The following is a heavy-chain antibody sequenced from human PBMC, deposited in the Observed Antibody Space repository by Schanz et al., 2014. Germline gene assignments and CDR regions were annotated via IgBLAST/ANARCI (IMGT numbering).Heavy chain of an antibody. J-gene: IGHJ1*01. Sequence: QVQLQQWGAGLLKPSGTLSLTCAVYGGSFIGYDWSWIRQFPGQDLEWIGDINHYGRTNYNPSLMGRVPISIDASQTQFSLKMTSVTAADTAIYYCAIPRGSYAPNWSEARYFQHWGQGSLVTVSS. CDR3: AIPRGSYAPNWSEARYFQH. V-gene: IGHV4-34*01. CDR1: GGSFIGYD. CDR2: INHYGRT. D-gene: IGHD1-1*01.